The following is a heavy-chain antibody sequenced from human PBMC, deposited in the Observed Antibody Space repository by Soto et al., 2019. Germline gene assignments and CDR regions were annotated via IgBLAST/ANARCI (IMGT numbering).Heavy chain of an antibody. CDR3: AREIHRHYFDY. V-gene: IGHV4-59*01. CDR2: IYYSGST. J-gene: IGHJ4*02. Sequence: SETLSLTCTVSGGSISSYHWSWIRQPPGKGLEWIGYIYYSGSTNYNPSLKSRVTISVDTSKNQFSLKLSSVTAADTAVYYCAREIHRHYFDYWGQGTLVTVSS. CDR1: GGSISSYH.